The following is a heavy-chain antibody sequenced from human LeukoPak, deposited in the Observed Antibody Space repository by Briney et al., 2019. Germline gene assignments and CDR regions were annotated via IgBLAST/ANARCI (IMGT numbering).Heavy chain of an antibody. J-gene: IGHJ4*02. D-gene: IGHD3-9*01. V-gene: IGHV3-30*18. CDR1: GFTFSSYG. Sequence: GGSLRLSCAASGFTFSSYGMHWVRQAPGKGLEWVAVISYDGSNKYYADSVKGRFTISRDNSKNTLYLQMNSLRAEDTAVHYCAKDEQYFDWLLYAALDYWGQGTLVTVSS. CDR3: AKDEQYFDWLLYAALDY. CDR2: ISYDGSNK.